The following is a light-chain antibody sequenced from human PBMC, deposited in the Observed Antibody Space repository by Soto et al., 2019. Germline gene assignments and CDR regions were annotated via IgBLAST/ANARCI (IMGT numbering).Light chain of an antibody. V-gene: IGKV3-15*01. CDR2: GAS. CDR3: QQYNNWPPWT. Sequence: EIVMTQSPATLSVSPWERATLSCRASQSVSSNLAWYQQKPGQAPRLLIYGASTRATGIPAWFSGSGSGTEFTLTISSLQSEDFAVYYCQQYNNWPPWTFGQGTKVDIK. J-gene: IGKJ1*01. CDR1: QSVSSN.